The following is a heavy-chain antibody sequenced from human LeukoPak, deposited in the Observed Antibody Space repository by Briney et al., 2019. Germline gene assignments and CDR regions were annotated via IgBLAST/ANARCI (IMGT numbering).Heavy chain of an antibody. J-gene: IGHJ4*02. Sequence: PSETLSLTCTVSGGSISSSSYYWGWIRQPPGKGLEWIGSIYYSGSTYYNPSLKSRVTISVDTSKNQFSLKLSSVTAADTAVYYCASSPWITMIVAVTPWYFDYWGQGTLVTVSS. CDR2: IYYSGST. D-gene: IGHD3-22*01. CDR3: ASSPWITMIVAVTPWYFDY. V-gene: IGHV4-39*01. CDR1: GGSISSSSYY.